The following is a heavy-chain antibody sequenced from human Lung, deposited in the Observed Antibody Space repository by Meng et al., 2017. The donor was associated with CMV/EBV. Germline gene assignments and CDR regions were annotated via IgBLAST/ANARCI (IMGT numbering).Heavy chain of an antibody. Sequence: ESLKISCAASGFTFSNYAMSWVRQAPGKGLEWVSDISGSGSRLYYADSVTGRFTISRDNSKNTLYLQMNSLRAEDTAVYYCAKTEYYDSSGYDKWGQGTLVTVSS. D-gene: IGHD3-22*01. CDR3: AKTEYYDSSGYDK. V-gene: IGHV3-23*01. J-gene: IGHJ4*02. CDR2: ISGSGSRL. CDR1: GFTFSNYA.